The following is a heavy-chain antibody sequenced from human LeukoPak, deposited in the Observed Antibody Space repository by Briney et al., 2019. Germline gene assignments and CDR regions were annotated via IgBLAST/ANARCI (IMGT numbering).Heavy chain of an antibody. CDR3: ARVGYCSTTSCYWRALDY. CDR2: INQDGSEQ. CDR1: GFTFSSHW. V-gene: IGHV3-7*01. J-gene: IGHJ4*02. D-gene: IGHD2-2*01. Sequence: GGSLRLSCAASGFTFSSHWMSWVRQAPGKGLEWVANINQDGSEQYYVDSVKGRFTISRDNAKNSLYLQMNSLRAEDTAVYYCARVGYCSTTSCYWRALDYWGQGTLVTVSS.